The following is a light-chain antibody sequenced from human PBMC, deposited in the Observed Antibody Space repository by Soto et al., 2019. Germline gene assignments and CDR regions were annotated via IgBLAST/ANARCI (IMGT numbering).Light chain of an antibody. J-gene: IGKJ3*01. CDR2: DAS. V-gene: IGKV3-20*01. CDR1: QSVSSSY. Sequence: EIVLTQSPGTLSLSPGERATLSCRASQSVSSSYLAWYQQKPGQAPRLLIYDASSRATGIPDRFSGSGSGTDFTLTISRLEPEDFAVYYCQQYCSSPSFTFGPGTKVHIK. CDR3: QQYCSSPSFT.